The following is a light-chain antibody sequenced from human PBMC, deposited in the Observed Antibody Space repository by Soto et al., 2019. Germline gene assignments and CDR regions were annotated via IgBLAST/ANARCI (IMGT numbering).Light chain of an antibody. J-gene: IGKJ4*01. CDR2: GAS. Sequence: EIVMTQSPATLSVSPGERVTLSCRASQNIASSLDWYQQIPSQPPRLLFYGASTRASAVPARFSGSGSGTEFTLTISSLQSEDFAVYYCQQYYDWPLTFGGGTRVEIK. CDR1: QNIASS. V-gene: IGKV3-15*01. CDR3: QQYYDWPLT.